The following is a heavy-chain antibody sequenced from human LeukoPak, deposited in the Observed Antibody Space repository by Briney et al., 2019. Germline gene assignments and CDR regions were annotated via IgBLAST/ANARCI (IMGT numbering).Heavy chain of an antibody. CDR1: GGSISSSSYY. CDR3: ARQSPTPYCGGDCYSGLFDY. CDR2: IYYSGST. V-gene: IGHV4-39*01. Sequence: SKTLSLTCTVSGGSISSSSYYWGWIRQPPGKGLEWIGSIYYSGSTYYNPSLKSRVTISVDTSKNQFSLKLSSVTAADTAVYYCARQSPTPYCGGDCYSGLFDYWGQGTLVTVSS. D-gene: IGHD2-21*02. J-gene: IGHJ4*02.